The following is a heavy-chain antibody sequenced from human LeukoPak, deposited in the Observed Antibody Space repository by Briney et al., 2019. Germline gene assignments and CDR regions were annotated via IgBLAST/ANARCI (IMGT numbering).Heavy chain of an antibody. J-gene: IGHJ4*02. CDR2: IYYSGST. V-gene: IGHV4-59*01. D-gene: IGHD3-22*01. Sequence: SETLSLTCTASGGSISGYCWSWIRQPPGKGLEWIGCIYYSGSTNYNPSLKSRATISLDTSKNQCSLSLSAVTAADTAVYYCARLRDNSGYHFDYWGQGALVTASS. CDR3: ARLRDNSGYHFDY. CDR1: GGSISGYC.